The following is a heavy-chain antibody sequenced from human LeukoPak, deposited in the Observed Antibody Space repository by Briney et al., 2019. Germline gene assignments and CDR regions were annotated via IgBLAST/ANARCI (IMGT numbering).Heavy chain of an antibody. CDR3: AKGQEGSLWVYGMDV. CDR1: GFTFSSYA. CDR2: ISGSGGST. D-gene: IGHD3-10*01. V-gene: IGHV3-23*01. Sequence: GGSLRLSCAASGFTFSSYAMSWVRQAPGKGLEWVSAISGSGGSTYYADSVKGRFTISRDNSKNTLYLQMNSLRAEDTAVYYCAKGQEGSLWVYGMDVWGQGTTVTVSS. J-gene: IGHJ6*02.